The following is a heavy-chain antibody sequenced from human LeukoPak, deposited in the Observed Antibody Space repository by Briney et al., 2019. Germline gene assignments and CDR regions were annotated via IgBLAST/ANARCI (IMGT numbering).Heavy chain of an antibody. V-gene: IGHV4-4*07. J-gene: IGHJ3*02. CDR1: GGSISSYY. CDR3: ARGPYSYDSSGAFDI. D-gene: IGHD3-22*01. Sequence: SETLSLTCTVSGGSISSYYWSWIRQPAGKGLEWIGRISSSGSTNYNPSLKSRVTISVDTSKNQFSLKLSSVTAADTAVYFCARGPYSYDSSGAFDIWGQGTMATVSS. CDR2: ISSSGST.